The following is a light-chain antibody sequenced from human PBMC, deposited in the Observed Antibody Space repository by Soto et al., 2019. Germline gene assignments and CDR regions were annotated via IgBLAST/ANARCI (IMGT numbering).Light chain of an antibody. CDR2: GAS. J-gene: IGKJ1*01. Sequence: EIQLTQSPGTLSFSPGKRATLSCRASQSISSSYLAWYQQRPGQAPRLLIYGASSRATGIPDRFSGSGSGTEFTLTISRLEPEDFAVYYCQQYGSSSWTFGQGTKVDIK. CDR3: QQYGSSSWT. CDR1: QSISSSY. V-gene: IGKV3-20*01.